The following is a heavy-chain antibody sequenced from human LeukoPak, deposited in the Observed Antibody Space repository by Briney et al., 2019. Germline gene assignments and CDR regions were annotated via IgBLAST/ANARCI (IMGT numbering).Heavy chain of an antibody. CDR1: GFTVSSNY. CDR2: IYSGGST. J-gene: IGHJ6*03. V-gene: IGHV3-53*05. D-gene: IGHD1-1*01. CDR3: AKISAAGIYYYMDV. Sequence: PGGSLRLSCAASGFTVSSNYMSWVRQALGKGLEWVSVIYSGGSTYYADSVKGRFTISRDNSKNTLYLQMNSLRAEDTAVYYCAKISAAGIYYYMDVWGKGTTVTVSS.